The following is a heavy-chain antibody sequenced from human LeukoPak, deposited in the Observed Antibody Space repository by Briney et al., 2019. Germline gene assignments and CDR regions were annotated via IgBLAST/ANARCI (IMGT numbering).Heavy chain of an antibody. CDR2: ISWNSGSI. D-gene: IGHD4-17*01. CDR1: GFTFDDYA. V-gene: IGHV3-9*01. J-gene: IGHJ4*02. CDR3: AKAHYGDYYFDY. Sequence: GRSLRLSCAASGFTFDDYAMHWVRQAPGKGLEWVSGISWNSGSIGYADSVKGRFTISRDNAKNSLYLQMNSLRAEDTALYYCAKAHYGDYYFDYWGQGTLVTVSS.